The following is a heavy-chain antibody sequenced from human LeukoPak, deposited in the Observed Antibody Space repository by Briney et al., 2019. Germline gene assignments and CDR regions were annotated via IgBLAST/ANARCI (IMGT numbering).Heavy chain of an antibody. CDR3: ARDESTLGWFDP. D-gene: IGHD7-27*01. CDR1: GGTFSSYA. Sequence: ASVKVSCKASGGTFSSYAISWVRQAPGQGLEWMGGIIPIFGTANYAQKFQGRVTITADESTSTAYMELSSLRSEDTAVYYCARDESTLGWFDPWGQGTLVTVSA. J-gene: IGHJ5*02. CDR2: IIPIFGTA. V-gene: IGHV1-69*13.